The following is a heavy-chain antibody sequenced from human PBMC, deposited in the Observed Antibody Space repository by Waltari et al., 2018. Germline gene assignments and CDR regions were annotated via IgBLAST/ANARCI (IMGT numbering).Heavy chain of an antibody. Sequence: QVQLVQSGAEVKKPGSSVKVSCKASGGTFSSYAISWVRQAPGQGLEWMGRIIPIFGTANDAQKFQGRVTITADKSTSTAYMELSSLRSEDTAVYYCARVDYYDSSGQSIVDYCGQGTLVTVSS. CDR3: ARVDYYDSSGQSIVDY. V-gene: IGHV1-69*08. J-gene: IGHJ4*02. D-gene: IGHD3-22*01. CDR1: GGTFSSYA. CDR2: IIPIFGTA.